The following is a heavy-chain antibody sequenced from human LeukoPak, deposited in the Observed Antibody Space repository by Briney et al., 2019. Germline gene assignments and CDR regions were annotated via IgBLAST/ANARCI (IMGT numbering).Heavy chain of an antibody. J-gene: IGHJ4*02. CDR3: ARGSGYSYAFTGRERTKSRLDY. CDR1: GFTFSSYD. D-gene: IGHD5-18*01. CDR2: ISDDRSNK. V-gene: IGHV3-30*03. Sequence: GGSLRLSCAASGFTFSSYDMHWVRQASGKGLEWVAVISDDRSNKYYADSVKGRFTISRDNSKNTLYLQMNSLRAEDTAVYSCARGSGYSYAFTGRERTKSRLDYWGPGTLVTVSS.